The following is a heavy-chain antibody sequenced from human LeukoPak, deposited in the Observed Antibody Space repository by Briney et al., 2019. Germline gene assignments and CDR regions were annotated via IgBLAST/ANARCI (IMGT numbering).Heavy chain of an antibody. Sequence: SVKVSCKASGGTFNSYAISWVRQAPGQGLEWMGGIIPIFGTANYAQKFQGRVTITADKSTTTAYMELSSLRSEDTAVYYCARTYCSGGSCYRFPLIFFDYWGQGALVTVSS. CDR2: IIPIFGTA. V-gene: IGHV1-69*06. D-gene: IGHD2-15*01. CDR1: GGTFNSYA. CDR3: ARTYCSGGSCYRFPLIFFDY. J-gene: IGHJ4*02.